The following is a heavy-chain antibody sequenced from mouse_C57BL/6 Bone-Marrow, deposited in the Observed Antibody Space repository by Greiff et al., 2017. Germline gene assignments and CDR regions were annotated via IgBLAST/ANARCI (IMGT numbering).Heavy chain of an antibody. CDR3: ARRLRLREY. CDR2: IHPNSGST. CDR1: GYTFTSYW. D-gene: IGHD3-2*02. J-gene: IGHJ2*01. V-gene: IGHV1-64*01. Sequence: QVQLQQPGAELVKPGASVKLSCKASGYTFTSYWMHWVTQRPGQGLEWIGMIHPNSGSTNYNEKFKSKDTLTVAKSSSTAYMQLRSLTSADSAVYYCARRLRLREYWGQGTTLTVAS.